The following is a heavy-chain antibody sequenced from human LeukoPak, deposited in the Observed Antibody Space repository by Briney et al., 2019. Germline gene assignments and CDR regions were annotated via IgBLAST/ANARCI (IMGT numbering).Heavy chain of an antibody. D-gene: IGHD2-15*01. J-gene: IGHJ4*02. Sequence: GGSLRLSCSASGFTFSSYTIHWVRQAPGKGLEYVSAISSNGGSTYYANSVKGRFTISRDNSKNTLYLQMGSLRAEDMAVYYCARGKLGYCSGGSCYPYYFDYWGQGTLVTVSS. V-gene: IGHV3-64*01. CDR2: ISSNGGST. CDR1: GFTFSSYT. CDR3: ARGKLGYCSGGSCYPYYFDY.